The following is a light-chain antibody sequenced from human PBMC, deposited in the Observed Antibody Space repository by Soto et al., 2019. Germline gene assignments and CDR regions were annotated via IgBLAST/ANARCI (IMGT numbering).Light chain of an antibody. Sequence: DIVLTQSPATLSLSPGERATLSCRASQSVSSYLAWYQQNPGQAPRLLIYDASNRATVISARFSGSGSGTDFTLTISSLEPEDFAVYYCQQRSNWPPLTFGGGTKVEIK. V-gene: IGKV3-11*01. CDR2: DAS. J-gene: IGKJ4*01. CDR3: QQRSNWPPLT. CDR1: QSVSSY.